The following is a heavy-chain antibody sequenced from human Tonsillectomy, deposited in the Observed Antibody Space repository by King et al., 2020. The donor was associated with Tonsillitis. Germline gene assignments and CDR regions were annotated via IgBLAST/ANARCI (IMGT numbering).Heavy chain of an antibody. Sequence: VQLVESGGGVVQPGRSLRLSCAASGFTFSSYGMHWVRQAPGKGLEGVAVIWYYGSNKYYADSVKGRFTISRDNSKVTLDLQMNSLRAEDTAVYYCARDLLNGRGFDYWGQGTLVTVSS. V-gene: IGHV3-33*01. CDR3: ARDLLNGRGFDY. CDR2: IWYYGSNK. D-gene: IGHD2-21*01. J-gene: IGHJ4*02. CDR1: GFTFSSYG.